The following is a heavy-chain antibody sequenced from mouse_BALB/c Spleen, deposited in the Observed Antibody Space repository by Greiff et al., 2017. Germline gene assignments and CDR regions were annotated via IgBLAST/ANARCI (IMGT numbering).Heavy chain of an antibody. CDR2: IRLKSNNYAT. CDR1: GFTFSNYW. V-gene: IGHV6-6*02. Sequence: EVKLEESGGGLVQPGGSMKLSCVASGFTFSNYWMNLVRQSPEKGLEWVAEIRLKSNNYATHFAESVKGRFTISRDDSKSSVYLQMNNLRAEDTGIYYCTPYGYEAYWGQGTLVTVSA. J-gene: IGHJ3*01. CDR3: TPYGYEAY. D-gene: IGHD2-2*01.